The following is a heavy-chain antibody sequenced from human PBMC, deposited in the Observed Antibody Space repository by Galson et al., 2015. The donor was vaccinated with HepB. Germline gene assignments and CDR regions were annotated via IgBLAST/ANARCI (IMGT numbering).Heavy chain of an antibody. V-gene: IGHV6-1*01. J-gene: IGHJ6*02. CDR1: GDSVSSNTAA. CDR2: TYYRAKWYQ. CDR3: ARVRTRRPPHYYYGLDV. Sequence: CAISGDSVSSNTAAWNWIRQSPSRGLEWLGRTYYRAKWYQDYAVSVKSRMTINSDTSKNQFSLHLNSVTPEDTAVYYCARVRTRRPPHYYYGLDVWGQGTTVTCSS.